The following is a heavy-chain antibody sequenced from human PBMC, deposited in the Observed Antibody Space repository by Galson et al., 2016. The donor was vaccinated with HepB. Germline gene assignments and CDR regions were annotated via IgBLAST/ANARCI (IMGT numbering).Heavy chain of an antibody. D-gene: IGHD3/OR15-3a*01. J-gene: IGHJ6*04. CDR1: GFSFSTYW. CDR3: AALDHGRDV. V-gene: IGHV3-7*01. Sequence: SLRLSCAASGFSFSTYWMTWVRQAPGKGLEWMANIKPDGSDKSYVDSVKGRFPISRDNAKNSLSLQMNSLRDEDTAVYYCAALDHGRDVGGKGTTVTVSS. CDR2: IKPDGSDK.